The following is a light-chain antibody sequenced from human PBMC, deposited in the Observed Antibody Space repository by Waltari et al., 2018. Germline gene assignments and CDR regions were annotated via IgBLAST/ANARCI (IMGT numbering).Light chain of an antibody. CDR3: QQYYTKYT. J-gene: IGKJ2*01. V-gene: IGKV4-1*01. CDR2: WAS. Sequence: DIVMTQSPDSLAVSLGDRATINCKSSQSVLYSSNNKNYLAWYQQKPGQPPKLLIYWASTRESGVPDRFSGSGSGTDFTLTISSLQAEDVAVYYCQQYYTKYTFGQGTKLEIK. CDR1: QSVLYSSNNKNY.